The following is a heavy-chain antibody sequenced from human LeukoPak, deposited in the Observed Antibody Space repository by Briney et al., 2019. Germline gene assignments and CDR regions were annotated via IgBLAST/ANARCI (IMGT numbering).Heavy chain of an antibody. CDR2: ISSRSGSSI. CDR3: ARVGYSGSPGDY. D-gene: IGHD1-26*01. Sequence: NPGGSLRLSCAASGFTFSDYYMSWIRQAPGKGLEWVSYISSRSGSSIYYADSVKGRFTVSRDNAKDSLYLQMNSLRAEDTAVYYCARVGYSGSPGDYWGQGTLVTVSS. J-gene: IGHJ4*02. V-gene: IGHV3-11*04. CDR1: GFTFSDYY.